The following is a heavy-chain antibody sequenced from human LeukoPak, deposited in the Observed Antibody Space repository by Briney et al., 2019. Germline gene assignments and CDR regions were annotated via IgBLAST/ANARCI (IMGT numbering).Heavy chain of an antibody. CDR1: GFTFSSYG. J-gene: IGHJ3*02. Sequence: GRSLRLSCAASGFTFSSYGMDWVRQAPGQGLEWVAVIWYDGSNKYYADSVKGRFTISRDNSKNTLYLQMNSLGAEDTAVYYCARDHEGLFDIWGQGTMVTVSS. D-gene: IGHD3/OR15-3a*01. V-gene: IGHV3-33*01. CDR3: ARDHEGLFDI. CDR2: IWYDGSNK.